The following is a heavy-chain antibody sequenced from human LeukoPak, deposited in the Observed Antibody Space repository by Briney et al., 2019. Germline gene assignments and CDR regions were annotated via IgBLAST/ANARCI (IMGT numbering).Heavy chain of an antibody. CDR1: GFTFSSYS. CDR2: ISSSSSYI. J-gene: IGHJ4*02. D-gene: IGHD1-26*01. CDR3: ARDQRRRYSLDY. V-gene: IGHV3-21*01. Sequence: GGSLRLSCAASGFTFSSYSMNWVRQAPGKGLEWVSSISSSSSYIYYADSVKGRFTSSRDNAKNSLYLQMNSLRAEDTAVYYCARDQRRRYSLDYWGQGTLVTVSS.